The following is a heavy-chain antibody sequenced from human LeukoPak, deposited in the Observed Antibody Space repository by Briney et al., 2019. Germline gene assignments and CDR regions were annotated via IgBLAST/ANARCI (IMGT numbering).Heavy chain of an antibody. Sequence: ASVKVSCKASGYTFTSYGISWVRQAPGQGLEWMGWISAYNGNTNYAQKLQGRVTMTTDTSTSTAYMELRSLRSDDTAVYYCARVPYYYDSSGYYTHDAFDTWGQGTMVTVSS. V-gene: IGHV1-18*01. J-gene: IGHJ3*02. CDR2: ISAYNGNT. CDR1: GYTFTSYG. CDR3: ARVPYYYDSSGYYTHDAFDT. D-gene: IGHD3-22*01.